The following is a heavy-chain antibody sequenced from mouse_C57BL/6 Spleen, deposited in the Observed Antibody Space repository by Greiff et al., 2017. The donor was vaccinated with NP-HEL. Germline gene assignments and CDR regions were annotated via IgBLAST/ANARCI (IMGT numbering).Heavy chain of an antibody. CDR1: GFSFNTYA. CDR3: VRQSTIGGFAY. Sequence: EVQLVESGGGLVQPKGSLKLSCAASGFSFNTYAMNWVRQAPGKGLEWVARIRSKSNNYATYYADSVKDRFTISRDDSESMLYLQMNNLKTEDTAMYYCVRQSTIGGFAYWGQGTLVTVSA. CDR2: IRSKSNNYAT. J-gene: IGHJ3*01. V-gene: IGHV10-1*01. D-gene: IGHD2-14*01.